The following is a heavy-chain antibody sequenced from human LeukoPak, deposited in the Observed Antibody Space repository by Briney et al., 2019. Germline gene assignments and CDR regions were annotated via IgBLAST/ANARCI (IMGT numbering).Heavy chain of an antibody. CDR1: GFTFSSYA. J-gene: IGHJ4*02. D-gene: IGHD1-1*01. Sequence: GGSLRLSCAASGFTFSSYAMHWVRQAPGKGLEYVSAISSNGGSTYYANSVKGRFTISRDNSKNTLYLQMGSLRAEDMAVYYCAREGPWRAPLGYWGQGTLVTVSS. CDR2: ISSNGGST. CDR3: AREGPWRAPLGY. V-gene: IGHV3-64*01.